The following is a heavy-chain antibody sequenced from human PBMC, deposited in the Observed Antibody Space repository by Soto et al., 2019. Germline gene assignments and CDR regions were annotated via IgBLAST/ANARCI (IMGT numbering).Heavy chain of an antibody. CDR3: ARHSLEYSTFEHWFDP. V-gene: IGHV4-39*01. Sequence: SETLSLTCTVAGGSISSSSYDWGWIRQPPXKGLAWIGSFDYSGRTYYYPTPEGRVTISLDMCKSQFSLRLSYVTAADSAEYYCARHSLEYSTFEHWFDPWGEGCLV. CDR2: FDYSGRT. J-gene: IGHJ5*02. D-gene: IGHD6-6*01. CDR1: GGSISSSSYD.